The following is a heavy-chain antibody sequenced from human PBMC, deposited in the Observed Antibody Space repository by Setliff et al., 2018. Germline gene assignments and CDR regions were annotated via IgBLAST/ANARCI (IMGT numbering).Heavy chain of an antibody. CDR1: GGTLTTFTTYS. CDR2: IIPITGTT. CDR3: ARGSIVGPTRGDFDF. D-gene: IGHD1-26*01. Sequence: ASVKVSCKASGGTLTTFTTYSLIWVRQAPGQGLEWMGGIIPITGTTNYAQRFQGRITISTDESSSTVYMEMSRLKSEDTAVYYCARGSIVGPTRGDFDFWGLGILVTVSS. J-gene: IGHJ4*02. V-gene: IGHV1-69*16.